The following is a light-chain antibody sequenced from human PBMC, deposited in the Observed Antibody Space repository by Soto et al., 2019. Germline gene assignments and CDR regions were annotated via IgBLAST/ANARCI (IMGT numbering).Light chain of an antibody. CDR2: DVS. V-gene: IGLV2-14*01. J-gene: IGLJ1*01. CDR1: SSDIDAYNY. CDR3: GSYTNSSTYV. Sequence: QSVLTQPASVSGSPGQSITISCTGTSSDIDAYNYVSWYQQHPGKAPKLMIYDVSNRPSGISNRLSGSKSGNTASLTISGLQAEDEADYYCGSYTNSSTYVFGNGTKVTVL.